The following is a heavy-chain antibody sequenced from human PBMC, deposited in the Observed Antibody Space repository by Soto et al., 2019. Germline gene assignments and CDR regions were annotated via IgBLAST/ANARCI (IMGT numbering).Heavy chain of an antibody. D-gene: IGHD2-2*01. CDR3: ARVGDCSSTSCYAFDI. CDR1: GYTFTGYY. Sequence: ASVKVSCKASGYTFTGYYMHWVRQAPGQGLEWMGWINPNSGGTNYAQKFQGWVTMTRDTSISTAYMELSRLRSDDTAVYYFARVGDCSSTSCYAFDIWGQGTMVTVSS. CDR2: INPNSGGT. J-gene: IGHJ3*02. V-gene: IGHV1-2*04.